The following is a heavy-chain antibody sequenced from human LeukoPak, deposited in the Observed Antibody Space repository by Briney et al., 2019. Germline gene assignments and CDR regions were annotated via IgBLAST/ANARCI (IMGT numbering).Heavy chain of an antibody. J-gene: IGHJ3*02. V-gene: IGHV3-30*04. Sequence: GGSLRLSCAASGFTFSSYAMHWVRQAPGKGLEWVAVISYDGSNKYYADSVKGRFSISRDNSKNTLYLQMNSLRAEDTAVYYCAREYCSSTSCPGGPAFDIWGQGTMVTVSS. CDR1: GFTFSSYA. D-gene: IGHD2-2*01. CDR2: ISYDGSNK. CDR3: AREYCSSTSCPGGPAFDI.